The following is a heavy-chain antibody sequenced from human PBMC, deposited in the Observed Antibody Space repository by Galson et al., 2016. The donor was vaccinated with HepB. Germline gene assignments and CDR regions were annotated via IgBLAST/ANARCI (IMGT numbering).Heavy chain of an antibody. J-gene: IGHJ5*02. CDR1: GGSISSSSKY. Sequence: ETLSLTCTVSGGSISSSSKYWGWIRQPPGKGLEWIGNIYYSGSTYYNPSLKSRVTISVDTSKNQFSLKRSSVTAADTAVYYCAIHYDILTGWFDPWGQGTLVTVSS. CDR3: AIHYDILTGWFDP. CDR2: IYYSGST. V-gene: IGHV4-39*01. D-gene: IGHD3-9*01.